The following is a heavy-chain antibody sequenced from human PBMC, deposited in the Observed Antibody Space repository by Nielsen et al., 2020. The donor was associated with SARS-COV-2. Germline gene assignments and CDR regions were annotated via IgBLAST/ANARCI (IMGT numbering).Heavy chain of an antibody. D-gene: IGHD3-22*01. Sequence: ASVKVSCKTSGYTFGDYYIHWMRQAPGQGLEWLGMINPSDDSTVYAKKFEYRLTMTRDASTSTVYMHLSSLIFEDSAMYYCARGETWYDSNSYYYYWGQGTLVTVSS. V-gene: IGHV1-46*01. J-gene: IGHJ4*02. CDR2: INPSDDST. CDR3: ARGETWYDSNSYYYY. CDR1: GYTFGDYY.